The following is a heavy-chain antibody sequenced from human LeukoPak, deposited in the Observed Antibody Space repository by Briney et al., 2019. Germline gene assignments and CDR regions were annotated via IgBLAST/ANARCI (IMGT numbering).Heavy chain of an antibody. D-gene: IGHD3-3*01. Sequence: SSETLSLTCTVSGGSISSYYWSWIRQPAGKGLEWIGRIYTSGSTNYNPSLKSRVTMSVDTSKNQFSLELSSVTAADTAVYYCARESLSYYDAVRWFDPWGQGTLVTVSS. CDR2: IYTSGST. J-gene: IGHJ5*02. CDR3: ARESLSYYDAVRWFDP. V-gene: IGHV4-4*07. CDR1: GGSISSYY.